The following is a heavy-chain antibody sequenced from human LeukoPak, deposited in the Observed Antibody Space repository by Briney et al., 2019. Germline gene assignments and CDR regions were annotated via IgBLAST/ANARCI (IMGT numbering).Heavy chain of an antibody. CDR3: ARESGYSSGWYDY. Sequence: GASVKVSCKASGYTFTGYYMHWVRQAPGQGLEWMGWINPNSGGTNYAQKFQGRVTMTRDTSISTACMELSRLRSDDTAVYYCARESGYSSGWYDYWGQGTLVTVSS. CDR1: GYTFTGYY. V-gene: IGHV1-2*02. CDR2: INPNSGGT. D-gene: IGHD6-13*01. J-gene: IGHJ4*02.